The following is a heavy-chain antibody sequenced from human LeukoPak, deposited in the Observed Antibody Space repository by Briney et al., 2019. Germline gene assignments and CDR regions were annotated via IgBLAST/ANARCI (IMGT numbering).Heavy chain of an antibody. CDR3: ARARIAAPLLDY. CDR1: GFTFSSYE. J-gene: IGHJ4*02. V-gene: IGHV3-48*03. Sequence: GSLRLSCATSGFTFSSYEMNWVRQTPGKGLEWVSYISDHGKSRNYVDSVKGRFTISRDNAKNSLYLQMNSLRVEDTAVYFCARARIAAPLLDYWGQGTLVTVSS. CDR2: ISDHGKSR. D-gene: IGHD6-13*01.